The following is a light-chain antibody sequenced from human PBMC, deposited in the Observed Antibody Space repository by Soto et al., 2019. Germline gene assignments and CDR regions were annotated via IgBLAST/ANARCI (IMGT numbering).Light chain of an antibody. CDR2: DTS. CDR3: QQYGSSPT. J-gene: IGKJ5*01. V-gene: IGKV3D-20*01. CDR1: QSINSNY. Sequence: EIVLTLSPATLSLSPGERATLSCGANQSINSNYLAWYQQKPGLAPRLIIYDTSRRAPGIPDRLTGSGSGSDFTLTISILEPEDTAIYYCQQYGSSPTFGQGTRLEIK.